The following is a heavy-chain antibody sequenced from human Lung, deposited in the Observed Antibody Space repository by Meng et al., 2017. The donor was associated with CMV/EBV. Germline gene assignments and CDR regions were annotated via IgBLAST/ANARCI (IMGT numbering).Heavy chain of an antibody. CDR3: ARLMIESSSFDY. CDR1: GGSFSDYY. V-gene: IGHV4-34*01. J-gene: IGHJ4*02. CDR2: INHSGST. D-gene: IGHD3-22*01. Sequence: CAVYGGSFSDYYWSWIRQPPGKALEWIGEINHSGSTNYNPSLKSRVTISVDTSKKQISVKLSSVTAADTAVYYCARLMIESSSFDYWGQGTLVTVSS.